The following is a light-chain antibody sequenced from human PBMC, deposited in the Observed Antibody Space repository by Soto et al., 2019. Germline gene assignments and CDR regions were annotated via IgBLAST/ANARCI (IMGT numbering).Light chain of an antibody. Sequence: EIVMTPSPATLSVSPVERATLSCRASQSVSSNSAWYQQKPGQAPRLLIYGASTRATGIPARFSGSGSGTEFTLTISSLQSEDFAVYYCQQYGSSLLTFGGGTKVDI. CDR3: QQYGSSLLT. V-gene: IGKV3-15*01. J-gene: IGKJ4*01. CDR1: QSVSSN. CDR2: GAS.